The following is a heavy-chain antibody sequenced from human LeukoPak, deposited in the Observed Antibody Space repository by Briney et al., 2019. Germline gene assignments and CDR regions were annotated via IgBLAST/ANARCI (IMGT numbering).Heavy chain of an antibody. D-gene: IGHD3-9*01. J-gene: IGHJ4*02. CDR1: GYTFTGYY. CDR2: INPNSGGT. Sequence: ASVKVSCKASGYTFTGYYMHWVRQAPGQGLEWMGWINPNSGGTNYAQKFQGRVTMTRDTSISTAYMELSRLRSDDTAVYYCARGGPYDTLTGSLDYWNQGTLVTVSS. V-gene: IGHV1-2*02. CDR3: ARGGPYDTLTGSLDY.